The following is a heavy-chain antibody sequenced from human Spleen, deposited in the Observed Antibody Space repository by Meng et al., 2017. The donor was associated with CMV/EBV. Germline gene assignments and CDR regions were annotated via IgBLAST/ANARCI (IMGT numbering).Heavy chain of an antibody. Sequence: SVKVSCKASGGTLSSYVISWVRQAPGQGPEWMGGIIPMFGTANYAQEFQGRVTITTDESTSTAYMELSSLRSEDTAVYYCAREGDFGVVIDSYYYGMDVWGQGTTVTVSS. CDR2: IIPMFGTA. V-gene: IGHV1-69*05. CDR3: AREGDFGVVIDSYYYGMDV. CDR1: GGTLSSYV. D-gene: IGHD3-3*01. J-gene: IGHJ6*02.